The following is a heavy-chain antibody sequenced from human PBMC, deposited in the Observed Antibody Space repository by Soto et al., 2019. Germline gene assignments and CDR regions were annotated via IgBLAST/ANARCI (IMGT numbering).Heavy chain of an antibody. Sequence: SETLSLTCTVSGGSISSYYWTWIRQPPGKGLEWIGYIYYSGSTNYSPSLKSRVTILIDTSENQSSLKLSSVTAADTAVYYCARAGSNWPFDYWGQGTLVTVSS. CDR3: ARAGSNWPFDY. CDR2: IYYSGST. CDR1: GGSISSYY. V-gene: IGHV4-59*01. D-gene: IGHD4-4*01. J-gene: IGHJ4*02.